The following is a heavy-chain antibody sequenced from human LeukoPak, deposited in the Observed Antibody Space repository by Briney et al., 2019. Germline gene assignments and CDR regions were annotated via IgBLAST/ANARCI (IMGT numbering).Heavy chain of an antibody. CDR1: GYTFTSYY. CDR2: INPSGGST. CDR3: ATSQGIWGGISNY. Sequence: ASVKVSCKASGYTFTSYYMHWVRQAPGQGLEWMGIINPSGGSTSYAQKFQGRVTMTEDTSTDTAYMELSSLRSEDTAVYYCATSQGIWGGISNYWGQGTLVTVSS. V-gene: IGHV1-46*01. D-gene: IGHD3-3*01. J-gene: IGHJ4*02.